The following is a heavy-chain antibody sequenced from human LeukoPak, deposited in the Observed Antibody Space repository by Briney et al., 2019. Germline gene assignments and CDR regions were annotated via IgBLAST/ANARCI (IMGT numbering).Heavy chain of an antibody. V-gene: IGHV3-30*02. J-gene: IGHJ3*02. Sequence: GGSLRLSCAASGFSFSKYGLDWVRQAPGKGPQWVAIIWYDGSQRYYVDSVKGRFTISRDSSKNTMFLQMNSLTDEDTAVYYCAIENFDSGGPGSGSPAFDIWGQGTMVSVSS. CDR2: IWYDGSQR. CDR3: AIENFDSGGPGSGSPAFDI. D-gene: IGHD3-22*01. CDR1: GFSFSKYG.